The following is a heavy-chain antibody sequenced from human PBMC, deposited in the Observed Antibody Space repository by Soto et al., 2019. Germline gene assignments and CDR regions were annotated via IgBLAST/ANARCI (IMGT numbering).Heavy chain of an antibody. CDR1: GGSISSGGYY. CDR2: IYYSGST. CDR3: ARQGYCSSTSCSYYFDY. D-gene: IGHD2-2*01. J-gene: IGHJ4*02. Sequence: QVQLQESGPGLVKPSQTLSLTCTVSGGSISSGGYYWSWIRQHPGKGLEWIGYIYYSGSTYYNPSLKSRVTISVDTSKNQLSLKLSSVTDADTAVYYCARQGYCSSTSCSYYFDYWGQGTLVTVSS. V-gene: IGHV4-31*03.